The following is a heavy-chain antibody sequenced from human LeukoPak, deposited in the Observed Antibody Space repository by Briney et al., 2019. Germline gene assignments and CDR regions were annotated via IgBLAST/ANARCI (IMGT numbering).Heavy chain of an antibody. J-gene: IGHJ6*03. D-gene: IGHD3-10*01. CDR1: GYTFTSYY. Sequence: ASVKVSCKASGYTFTSYYMHWVRQAPGQGLEWMGLINPSGGSTSYAQKFQGRVTMARDMSTSTVYMELSSLRSEDTAVYYCARGSRHIQFYYPYHYYMDVWGKGTTVTVSS. CDR3: ARGSRHIQFYYPYHYYMDV. V-gene: IGHV1-46*01. CDR2: INPSGGST.